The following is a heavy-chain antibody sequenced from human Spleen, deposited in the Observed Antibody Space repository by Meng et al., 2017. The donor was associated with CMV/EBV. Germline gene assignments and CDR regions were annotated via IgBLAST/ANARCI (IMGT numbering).Heavy chain of an antibody. CDR3: ARGHLSGDLEAY. Sequence: QVQLGRSVAEGKTPGSSVKVSCKASGYTLTSYGISWVRQAPGQGLEWMGWISAYNGNTNYAQKLQGRVTMTTDTSTSTAYMELRSLRSDDTAVYYCARGHLSGDLEAYWGQGTLVTVSS. CDR1: GYTLTSYG. CDR2: ISAYNGNT. V-gene: IGHV1-18*01. J-gene: IGHJ4*02. D-gene: IGHD2-21*01.